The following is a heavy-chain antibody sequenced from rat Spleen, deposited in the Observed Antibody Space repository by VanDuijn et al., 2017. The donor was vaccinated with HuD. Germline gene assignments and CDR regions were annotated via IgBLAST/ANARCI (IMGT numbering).Heavy chain of an antibody. V-gene: IGHV2-30*01. J-gene: IGHJ2*01. CDR1: GFSLTSYN. Sequence: QVQLKESGPGLVQPSQTLSLTCTVSGFSLTSYNVHWVRQPTGKGLEWMGVIWTGGSTDYNSAIKSRLSISRDTSKSQVFLKMNSLQTEDTAMFFCATAYHSGDAHYFDYWGQGVMVTVSS. CDR3: ATAYHSGDAHYFDY. CDR2: IWTGGST. D-gene: IGHD1-1*01.